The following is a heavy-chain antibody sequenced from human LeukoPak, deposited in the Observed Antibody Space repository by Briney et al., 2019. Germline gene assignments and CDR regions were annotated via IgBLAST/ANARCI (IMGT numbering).Heavy chain of an antibody. CDR3: ATPYYYDSSGYLDAFDI. CDR2: FDPEDGET. J-gene: IGHJ3*02. D-gene: IGHD3-22*01. V-gene: IGHV1-24*01. CDR1: GYTLTELS. Sequence: GASVKVSCKVSGYTLTELSMHWVRQAPGKGLEWMGGFDPEDGETIYAQKFQGRVTMTEDTSTDTAYMELSSLRFEDTAVYYCATPYYYDSSGYLDAFDIWGQGTMVTVSS.